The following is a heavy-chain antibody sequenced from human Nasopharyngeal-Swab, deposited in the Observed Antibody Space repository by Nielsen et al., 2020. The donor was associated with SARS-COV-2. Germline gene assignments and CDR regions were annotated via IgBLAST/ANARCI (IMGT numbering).Heavy chain of an antibody. V-gene: IGHV3-48*03. Sequence: GESLKISCAAPGFTFSSYEMNWVRQAPGKGLEWVSYISSSGSTIYYADSVKGRFTISRDNAKNSLYLQMNSLRAEDTAVYYCASGGYGDYDAYYYGMDVWGQGTTVTVSS. D-gene: IGHD4-17*01. CDR2: ISSSGSTI. CDR3: ASGGYGDYDAYYYGMDV. CDR1: GFTFSSYE. J-gene: IGHJ6*02.